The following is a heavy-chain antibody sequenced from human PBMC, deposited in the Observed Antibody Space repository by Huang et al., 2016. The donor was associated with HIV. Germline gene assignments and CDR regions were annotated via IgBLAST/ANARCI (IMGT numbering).Heavy chain of an antibody. J-gene: IGHJ4*02. Sequence: EVQLEEFEGRLVQPGRSLRLSCATYGFKFDDYAMHWVRQVPGGGLEWVSGSSWNSGDILYADSVRGRFAISRDNAVKSLYLQMDSLRREDTALYYCVKDRRMRGSGWTFFDNWGQGTLVDVSS. CDR1: GFKFDDYA. D-gene: IGHD6-19*01. V-gene: IGHV3-9*01. CDR2: SSWNSGDI. CDR3: VKDRRMRGSGWTFFDN.